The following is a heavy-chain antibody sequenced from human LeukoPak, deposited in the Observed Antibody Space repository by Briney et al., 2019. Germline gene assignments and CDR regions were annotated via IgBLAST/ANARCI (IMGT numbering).Heavy chain of an antibody. CDR2: ISGSGGRT. D-gene: IGHD3-22*01. J-gene: IGHJ4*02. V-gene: IGHV3-23*01. CDR1: GFTFSSYA. CDR3: AKRDYYDSNGYFFPYYFDN. Sequence: GRSLRLSCAASGFTFSSYAMSWVRQAPGKGLEWVSGISGSGGRTYYAGSVRGRFTISRDNSKNRLYLQMNSLRAEDTALYYCAKRDYYDSNGYFFPYYFDNWGQGTLVAVSS.